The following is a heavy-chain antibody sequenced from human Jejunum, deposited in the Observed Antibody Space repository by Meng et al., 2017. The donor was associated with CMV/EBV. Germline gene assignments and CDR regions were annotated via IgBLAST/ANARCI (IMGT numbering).Heavy chain of an antibody. D-gene: IGHD4-23*01. CDR2: ISSSDSI. CDR1: GVTFSTYG. J-gene: IGHJ4*02. V-gene: IGHV3-48*03. CDR3: ATDDYGGNPAY. Sequence: SCAASGVTFSTYGMPWVRQAPGKGLEWVSYISSSDSIYYADSVKGRFTISRDNAKNSLYLQMNSLRAEDTALYYCATDDYGGNPAYWGQGTLVTVSS.